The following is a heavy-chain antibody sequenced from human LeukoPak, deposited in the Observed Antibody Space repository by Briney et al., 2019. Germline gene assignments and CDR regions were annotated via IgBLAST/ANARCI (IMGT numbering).Heavy chain of an antibody. CDR2: IYYSGST. V-gene: IGHV4-39*07. CDR3: ARAGPKVYYMDV. Sequence: SETLSLTCAVSGGSISSSTYFSGWIRQPPGNGLEWIGTIYYSGSTYYNPSLKSRVTISVDTSKNQFSLKLSSVTAADTAVYYCARAGPKVYYMDVWGKGTTVTVSS. CDR1: GGSISSSTYF. J-gene: IGHJ6*03.